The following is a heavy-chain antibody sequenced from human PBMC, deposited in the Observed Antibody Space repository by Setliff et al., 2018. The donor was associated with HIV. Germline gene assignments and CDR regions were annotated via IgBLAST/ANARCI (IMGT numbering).Heavy chain of an antibody. J-gene: IGHJ4*02. Sequence: GASVKVSCKASGYTFTSYGISWVRQAPGLGLEWMGWISAYNGHTNYAQKLHGRVTMTTDTSTSTAYMELRSLGSDDTAVYYCARGYSSSWYNYWGQGTLVTVSS. CDR1: GYTFTSYG. D-gene: IGHD6-13*01. CDR3: ARGYSSSWYNY. V-gene: IGHV1-18*01. CDR2: ISAYNGHT.